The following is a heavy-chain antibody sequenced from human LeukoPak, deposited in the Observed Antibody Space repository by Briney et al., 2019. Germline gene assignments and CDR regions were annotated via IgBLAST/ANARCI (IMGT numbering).Heavy chain of an antibody. CDR3: ARVFYDSSGPFDY. V-gene: IGHV1-2*06. D-gene: IGHD3-22*01. CDR2: LNPNSGGT. J-gene: IGHJ4*02. Sequence: ASVKVSCKASGYTFTGYYMHWVRQAPGQGLEWMGRLNPNSGGTNYAQKFQGRVTMTRDTSISTAYMELSRLRSDDTAVYYCARVFYDSSGPFDYWGQGTLVTVSS. CDR1: GYTFTGYY.